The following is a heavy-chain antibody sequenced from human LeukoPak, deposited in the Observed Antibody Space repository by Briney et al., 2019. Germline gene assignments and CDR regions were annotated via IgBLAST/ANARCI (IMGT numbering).Heavy chain of an antibody. CDR2: IYYSGST. D-gene: IGHD3-22*01. J-gene: IGHJ3*02. CDR1: GGSISSSSYY. CDR3: ARNPCYYDSSGSEGDAFDI. Sequence: PSETLSLTCTVSGGSISSSSYYWGWIRQPPGKGLEWIGSIYYSGSTYYNPSLKSRVTISVDTSKNQFSLKLSSVTAADTAVYYCARNPCYYDSSGSEGDAFDIWGQGTMVTVSS. V-gene: IGHV4-39*07.